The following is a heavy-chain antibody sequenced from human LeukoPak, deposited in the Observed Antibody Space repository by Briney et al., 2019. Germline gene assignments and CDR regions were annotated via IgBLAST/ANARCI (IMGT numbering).Heavy chain of an antibody. V-gene: IGHV5-51*01. D-gene: IGHD2-2*02. CDR1: GYTFTSHW. CDR2: INPADSER. J-gene: IGHJ4*02. Sequence: NRGESLKISCKGSGYTFTSHWIGWVRQMPGKGLELMGIINPADSERRYSPSFQGQVTISVDKSISTAYLQWSSLKASDTAMYYCSRQGCTTTSCHTIDSWGQGSLVTVSS. CDR3: SRQGCTTTSCHTIDS.